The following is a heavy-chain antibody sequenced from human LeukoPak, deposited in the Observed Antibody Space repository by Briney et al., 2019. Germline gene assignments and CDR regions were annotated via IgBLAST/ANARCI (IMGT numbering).Heavy chain of an antibody. CDR3: AAQDYYDSSGFGY. D-gene: IGHD3-22*01. V-gene: IGHV1-58*02. CDR1: GFTFTSSA. Sequence: GASVKVSCKASGFTFTSSAMQWVRQARGQRLEWIGWIVVGSGNTNYAQKFQERVTITRDMSTSTAYMELGSLRSEDTAVYYCAAQDYYDSSGFGYWGQGTLVTVSS. J-gene: IGHJ4*02. CDR2: IVVGSGNT.